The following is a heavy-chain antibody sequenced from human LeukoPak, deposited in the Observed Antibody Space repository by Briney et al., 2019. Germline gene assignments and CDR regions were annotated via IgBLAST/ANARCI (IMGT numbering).Heavy chain of an antibody. CDR3: ARHIHKYGMDV. V-gene: IGHV4-59*08. CDR2: IYYSGSN. CDR1: GGSISSYY. J-gene: IGHJ6*02. Sequence: SETLSLTCTVSGGSISSYYWSWIRQPPGKGLDGIGYIYYSGSNNYNPSLKSRVTISVDTSKNQFSLKLSSVTAADTAVYYCARHIHKYGMDVWGQGTTVTVSS.